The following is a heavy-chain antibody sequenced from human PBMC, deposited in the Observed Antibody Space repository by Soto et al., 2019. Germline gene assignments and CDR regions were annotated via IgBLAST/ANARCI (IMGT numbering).Heavy chain of an antibody. Sequence: PGESLKISCKGSGYSFTSYWIGWVRQMPGKGLEWMGIIYPGDSDTRYSPSFQGQVTISADKSISTAYLQWSSLKASDTAMYYCASRADVVVPAGYLPYYFDYWGQGTLVTVSS. J-gene: IGHJ4*02. D-gene: IGHD2-2*01. CDR1: GYSFTSYW. CDR2: IYPGDSDT. V-gene: IGHV5-51*01. CDR3: ASRADVVVPAGYLPYYFDY.